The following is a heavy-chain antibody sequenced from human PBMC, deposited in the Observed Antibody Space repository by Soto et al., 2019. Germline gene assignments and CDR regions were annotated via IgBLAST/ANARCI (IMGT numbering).Heavy chain of an antibody. J-gene: IGHJ3*02. CDR1: GFSVSTNY. CDR3: ARPSGIVVIITASDPFHI. Sequence: EVQLVESGGGLVQPGGSLRLSCAASGFSVSTNYMSWVRQATGKGLEWISVIYSGGTTYYADSVKGRFTISRDNSKNTLYLQMNSLRAEDTAVYYCARPSGIVVIITASDPFHIWGQGSMVTVSS. CDR2: IYSGGTT. V-gene: IGHV3-66*04. D-gene: IGHD3-22*01.